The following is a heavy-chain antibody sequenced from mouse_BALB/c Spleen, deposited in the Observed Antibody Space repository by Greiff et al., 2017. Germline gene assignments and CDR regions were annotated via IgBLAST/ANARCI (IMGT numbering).Heavy chain of an antibody. Sequence: VQLKESGAELVKPGASVKLSCTASGFNIKDTYMHWVKQRPEQGLEWIGRIDPANGNTKYDPKFQGKATITADTSSNTAYLQLSSLTSEDTAVYYCARSGYFFYAMDDWGQGTSVTVSS. CDR2: IDPANGNT. CDR1: GFNIKDTY. CDR3: ARSGYFFYAMDD. V-gene: IGHV14-3*02. J-gene: IGHJ4*01. D-gene: IGHD1-2*01.